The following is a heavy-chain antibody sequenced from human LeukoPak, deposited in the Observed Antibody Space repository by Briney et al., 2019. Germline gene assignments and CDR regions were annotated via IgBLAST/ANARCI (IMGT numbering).Heavy chain of an antibody. V-gene: IGHV4-34*01. CDR3: ARGQGIVVVPAANGFDP. CDR2: INHSGST. D-gene: IGHD2-2*01. J-gene: IGHJ5*02. CDR1: GGSFSGYY. Sequence: PSETLSLTRAVYGGSFSGYYWSWIRQPPGKGLEGSGEINHSGSTNYNPSLKSRVTISVDTSKNQFSLKLSSVTAADTAVYYCARGQGIVVVPAANGFDPWGQGTLVTVSS.